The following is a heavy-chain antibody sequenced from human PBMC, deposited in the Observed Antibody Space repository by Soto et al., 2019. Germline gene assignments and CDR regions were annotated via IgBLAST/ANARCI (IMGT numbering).Heavy chain of an antibody. CDR2: IYYSGTT. V-gene: IGHV4-39*01. D-gene: IGHD3-22*01. Sequence: QLQLQESGPGLVKPSETLSLICTVSGGSITSSSYYWGWIRQPPGKGLEWIGSIYYSGTTKYNPSLMSRVTISVETSKNQFSLKLSSVTAADTAVYFCARQEKGSYYYVSTGVDVWGQGTTVTVSS. CDR1: GGSITSSSYY. J-gene: IGHJ6*02. CDR3: ARQEKGSYYYVSTGVDV.